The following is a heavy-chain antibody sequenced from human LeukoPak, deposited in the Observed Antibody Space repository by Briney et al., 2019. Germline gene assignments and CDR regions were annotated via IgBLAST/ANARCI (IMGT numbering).Heavy chain of an antibody. Sequence: GGSLRLSCAASGFTFSSYAMSWVRQAPGKGLEWVSAINGSGGSTYYADSVKGRFTISRDDSKNTLYLQMNSLRAEDTAVYYCAKGFFRARFGEIFDYWGQGTLVSVSS. CDR1: GFTFSSYA. V-gene: IGHV3-23*01. CDR2: INGSGGST. D-gene: IGHD3-10*01. J-gene: IGHJ4*02. CDR3: AKGFFRARFGEIFDY.